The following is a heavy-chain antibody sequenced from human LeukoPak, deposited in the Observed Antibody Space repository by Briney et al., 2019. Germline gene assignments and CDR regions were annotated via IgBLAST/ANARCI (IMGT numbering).Heavy chain of an antibody. CDR1: GGSISSYY. J-gene: IGHJ5*02. D-gene: IGHD6-13*01. CDR2: ISSSSSYI. CDR3: ARRIAAATNWFDP. Sequence: LTCTISGGSISSYYWTWIRQPPGKGLEWVSSISSSSSYIYYADSVKGRFTISRDNAKNSLYLQMNSLRAEDTAVYYCARRIAAATNWFDPRGQGTLVTVSS. V-gene: IGHV3-21*01.